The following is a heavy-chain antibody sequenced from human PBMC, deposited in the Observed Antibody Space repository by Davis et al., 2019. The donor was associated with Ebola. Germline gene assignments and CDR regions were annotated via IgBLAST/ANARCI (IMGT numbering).Heavy chain of an antibody. Sequence: GGSLRLSCEGSGFTFSNYGMHWVRQAPGKGLEWVAVISFDGRNEYYADSVKGRFTISRDNSKNMLYLQMNSLRAEDTAVYYCARHVNGDFWYFDLWGRGTRVSVSS. CDR1: GFTFSNYG. CDR2: ISFDGRNE. CDR3: ARHVNGDFWYFDL. J-gene: IGHJ2*01. V-gene: IGHV3-30*03. D-gene: IGHD2-21*02.